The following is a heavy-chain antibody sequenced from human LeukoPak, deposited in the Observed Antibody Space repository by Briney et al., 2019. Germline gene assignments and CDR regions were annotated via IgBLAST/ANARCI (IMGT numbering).Heavy chain of an antibody. CDR3: ARCGGSYDFWSGFPWYFDL. Sequence: SETPSLTCTVSGGSISSYYWSWIRQPPGKGLEWIGYIYYSGSTNYNPSLKSRVTISVDTSKNQFSLKLSSVTAAGTAVYYCARCGGSYDFWSGFPWYFDLWGRGTLVTVSS. CDR1: GGSISSYY. J-gene: IGHJ2*01. D-gene: IGHD3-3*01. CDR2: IYYSGST. V-gene: IGHV4-59*01.